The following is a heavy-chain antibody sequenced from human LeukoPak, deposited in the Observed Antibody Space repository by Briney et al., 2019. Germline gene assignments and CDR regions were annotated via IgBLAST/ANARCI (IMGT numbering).Heavy chain of an antibody. Sequence: SETLSLTCTVSGGSISSSSYYWGWIRQPPGKGLEWIGSIYYSGSTNYNPSLKSRVTISVDTSKNQFSLKLSSVTAADTAVYYCARSTVFFGAFDYWGQGTLVTVSS. CDR1: GGSISSSSYY. CDR2: IYYSGST. V-gene: IGHV4-39*07. D-gene: IGHD3-10*01. CDR3: ARSTVFFGAFDY. J-gene: IGHJ4*02.